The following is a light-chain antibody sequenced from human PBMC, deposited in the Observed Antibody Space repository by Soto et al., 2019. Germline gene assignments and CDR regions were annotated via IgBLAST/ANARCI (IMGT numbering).Light chain of an antibody. Sequence: DIQMTQSPSTLSASVGDRVTITCRASQSISSWLAWYQQKPGKAPKLLIYKASNLESGAPSRFSGSGSGTEFTLTISSLQPDDFATYYCQQYNSMWTFGQGTKVDIK. CDR3: QQYNSMWT. J-gene: IGKJ1*01. V-gene: IGKV1-5*03. CDR1: QSISSW. CDR2: KAS.